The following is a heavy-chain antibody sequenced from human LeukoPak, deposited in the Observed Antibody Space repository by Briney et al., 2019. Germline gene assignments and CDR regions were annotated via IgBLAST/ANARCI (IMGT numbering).Heavy chain of an antibody. Sequence: SVKVSCKASGGTFSSYGINWVRQAPGQGLEWMGGIVPMYGTRNYAQKFQGRVIITADESTTTAYMELRSLRSEDTAVYYCARETSNYYYFDPWRQETLVTVSS. CDR2: IVPMYGTR. V-gene: IGHV1-69*13. J-gene: IGHJ4*02. CDR3: ARETSNYYYFDP. D-gene: IGHD4-11*01. CDR1: GGTFSSYG.